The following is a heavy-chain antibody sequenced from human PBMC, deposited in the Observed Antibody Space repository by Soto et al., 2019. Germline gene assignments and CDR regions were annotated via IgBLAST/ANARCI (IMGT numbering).Heavy chain of an antibody. Sequence: PSATLSLTCTVSGGSISSSSYYWGWIRQPPGKGLEWIGSIYYSGSTYYNPSLKSRVTISVDTSKNQFSLKLSSVTAADTAVYYCARLGRPFDYWGQGTLVTVSS. CDR1: GGSISSSSYY. J-gene: IGHJ4*02. V-gene: IGHV4-39*01. D-gene: IGHD3-16*01. CDR2: IYYSGST. CDR3: ARLGRPFDY.